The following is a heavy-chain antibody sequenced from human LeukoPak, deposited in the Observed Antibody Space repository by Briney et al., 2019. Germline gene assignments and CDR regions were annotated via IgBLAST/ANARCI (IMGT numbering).Heavy chain of an antibody. CDR3: ARDSGASPNRTGVRGPIALFDY. Sequence: PVASVKVSCKASGYTFTSYYMHWVRQAPGQGLEWMGIINPSGGSTSYAQKFQGRVTMTRDMSTSTVYMELSSLRSEDTAVYYCARDSGASPNRTGVRGPIALFDYWGQGTLVTVSS. V-gene: IGHV1-46*01. D-gene: IGHD3-10*01. J-gene: IGHJ4*02. CDR1: GYTFTSYY. CDR2: INPSGGST.